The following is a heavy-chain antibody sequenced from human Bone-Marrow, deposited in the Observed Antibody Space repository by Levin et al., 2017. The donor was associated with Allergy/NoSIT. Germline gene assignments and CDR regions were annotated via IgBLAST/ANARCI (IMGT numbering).Heavy chain of an antibody. D-gene: IGHD6-13*01. CDR1: GFFFEIYT. CDR3: VKNTAAGTPSGGFDL. Sequence: GGSLRLSCGASGFFFEIYTMTWVRRAPGKGLQWVSSISSGSDYIHFADSLKGRFTISRDNAKSSLFLQMDNLQADDSGVYYCVKNTAAGTPSGGFDLWGQGTLVTVSS. J-gene: IGHJ3*01. CDR2: ISSGSDYI. V-gene: IGHV3-21*06.